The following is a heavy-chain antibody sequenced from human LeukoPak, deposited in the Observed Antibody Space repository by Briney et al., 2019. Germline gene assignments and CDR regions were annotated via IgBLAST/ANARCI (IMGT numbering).Heavy chain of an antibody. CDR3: ARGGATFGELFAY. V-gene: IGHV4-61*02. Sequence: SETLFLTCTVSGGSISSGGYFWSWIRQPAGKGLEWIGRFYTSGSTNYNPSLKSRVTMSVDTSKNQFSLKLSSVTAADTAVYYCARGGATFGELFAYWGQGTLVTVSS. CDR1: GGSISSGGYF. CDR2: FYTSGST. J-gene: IGHJ4*02. D-gene: IGHD3-10*01.